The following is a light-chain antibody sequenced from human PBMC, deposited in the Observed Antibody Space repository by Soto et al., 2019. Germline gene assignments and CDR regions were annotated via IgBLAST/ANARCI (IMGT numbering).Light chain of an antibody. J-gene: IGKJ1*01. V-gene: IGKV1-33*01. CDR2: DAS. CDR1: QDITNH. Sequence: DIQMTQSPSSLSASVGDRVTITCQASQDITNHLHWYQQKPGKAPKLLIYDASNLETGVPSRFSGSGFGTDFTFIINNLQPEDFATDFCQHCHILPWTFGQGTKVDIK. CDR3: QHCHILPWT.